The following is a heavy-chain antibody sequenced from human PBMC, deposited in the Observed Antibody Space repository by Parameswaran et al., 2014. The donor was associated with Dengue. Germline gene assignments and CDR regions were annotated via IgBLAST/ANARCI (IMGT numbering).Heavy chain of an antibody. D-gene: IGHD5-12*01. Sequence: WVRQAPGQRLEWIGWIVVASSNTNYAQKFQERVTISRDMSTSTAYMELISLRSEDTAVYYCAAGLYSGYDGYYYGMDVWGQGTTVTVSS. J-gene: IGHJ6*02. CDR2: IVVASSNT. CDR3: AAGLYSGYDGYYYGMDV. V-gene: IGHV1-58*01.